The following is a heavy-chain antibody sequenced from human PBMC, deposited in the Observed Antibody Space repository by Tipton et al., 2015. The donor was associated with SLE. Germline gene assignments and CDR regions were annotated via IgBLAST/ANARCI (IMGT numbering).Heavy chain of an antibody. CDR3: ARAPTISVAGTTDPFGMDV. D-gene: IGHD6-19*01. J-gene: IGHJ6*02. CDR1: GFTFHNYW. CDR2: LSTDGSVT. V-gene: IGHV3-74*01. Sequence: SLRLSCAASGFTFHNYWMHWVRQAPVKGLVWVSRLSTDGSVTTYADSVKGRLTIPRDNAKNTLYLQMRSLRVEDTGIYYCARAPTISVAGTTDPFGMDVWGPGTRVTVSS.